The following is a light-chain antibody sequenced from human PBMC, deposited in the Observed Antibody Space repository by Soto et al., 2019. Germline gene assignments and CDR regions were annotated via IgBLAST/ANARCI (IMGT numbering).Light chain of an antibody. V-gene: IGKV3-15*01. CDR1: QSVSSN. CDR2: GAS. J-gene: IGKJ1*01. Sequence: EIVMTQSPDTLSVSPGERATLSCRASQSVSSNLAWYQQKPGQAPRPLIYGASASATGIPVRFSGSGSGTEFTLTISSLQSEDFAVYHCQQYENWPRTFGQGTKVEMK. CDR3: QQYENWPRT.